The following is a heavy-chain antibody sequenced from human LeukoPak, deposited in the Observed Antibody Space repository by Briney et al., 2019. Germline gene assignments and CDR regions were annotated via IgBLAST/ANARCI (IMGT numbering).Heavy chain of an antibody. Sequence: GESLKISCKGSGYTFTNYWIGWVRQMPGKGLEWMGSIYPDDSDTRYSPSFQGQVTISVDKSIRIAYLQWSSLKASDTAMYYCAMSANCGGDCYSYYLDHWGQGTLVTVSP. V-gene: IGHV5-51*01. CDR2: IYPDDSDT. CDR1: GYTFTNYW. D-gene: IGHD2-21*02. CDR3: AMSANCGGDCYSYYLDH. J-gene: IGHJ4*02.